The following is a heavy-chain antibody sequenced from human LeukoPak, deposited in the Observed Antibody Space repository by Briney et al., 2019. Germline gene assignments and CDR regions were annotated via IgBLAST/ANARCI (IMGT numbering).Heavy chain of an antibody. CDR3: AREDEGYSSGWFGYYYYGMDV. J-gene: IGHJ6*02. CDR2: INPSGGST. V-gene: IGHV1-46*01. CDR1: GYTFTSYY. Sequence: ASVKVSCKASGYTFTSYYMHWVRQAPGQGLEWMGIINPSGGSTSYAQKFQGRVTMTRDTSTSTVYMELSSLRSEDTAVYYCAREDEGYSSGWFGYYYYGMDVWGQGTTVTVSS. D-gene: IGHD6-19*01.